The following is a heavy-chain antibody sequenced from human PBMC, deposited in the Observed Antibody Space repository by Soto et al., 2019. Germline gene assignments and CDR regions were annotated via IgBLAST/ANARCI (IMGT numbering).Heavy chain of an antibody. CDR3: AREPTLYYYDSSGYYDY. CDR1: GFTFSSYG. V-gene: IGHV3-33*01. J-gene: IGHJ4*02. CDR2: IWYDGSNK. Sequence: GGSLRLSCAASGFTFSSYGMHWVRQAPGKGLEWVAVIWYDGSNKYYADSVKGRFTISRDNSKNTLYLQMNSLRAEDTAVYYCAREPTLYYYDSSGYYDYWGQGTLVTVS. D-gene: IGHD3-22*01.